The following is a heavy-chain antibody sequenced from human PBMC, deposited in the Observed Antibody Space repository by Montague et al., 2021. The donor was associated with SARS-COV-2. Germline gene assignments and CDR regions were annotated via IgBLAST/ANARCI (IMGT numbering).Heavy chain of an antibody. D-gene: IGHD3-22*01. V-gene: IGHV4-4*07. CDR2: IYTSGST. CDR1: GGSISSYY. J-gene: IGHJ3*02. Sequence: SETRSLTCTVSGGSISSYYWNWIRQSARKGLEWIGRIYTSGSTNYDPSLKSRVTMSVDTSKNQFSLKLSSVTAADTAVYYCARGALFYDSSGYYSDAFDIWGQGTMVTVSS. CDR3: ARGALFYDSSGYYSDAFDI.